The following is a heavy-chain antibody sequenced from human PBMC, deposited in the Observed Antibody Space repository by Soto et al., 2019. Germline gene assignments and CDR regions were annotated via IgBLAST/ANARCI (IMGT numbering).Heavy chain of an antibody. CDR1: GFTFSSYG. CDR2: IWYDGSNK. D-gene: IGHD6-19*01. Sequence: QVQLVESGGGVVQPGRSLRLSCAASGFTFSSYGMHWVRQAPGKGLEWVAVIWYDGSNKYYADSVKGRFTISRDNSKNTLYLQMHSLRAEDTAVYYCARELEGSLDYWGQGTLVTVSS. CDR3: ARELEGSLDY. J-gene: IGHJ4*02. V-gene: IGHV3-33*01.